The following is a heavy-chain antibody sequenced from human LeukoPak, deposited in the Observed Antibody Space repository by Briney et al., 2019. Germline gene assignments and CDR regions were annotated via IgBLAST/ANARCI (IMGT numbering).Heavy chain of an antibody. Sequence: GGSLRLSCEASGFTFTTYSMTWVRQTPGEGLEWVSSISTRDTFINYADSVKGRFTISRDNAKNSLFLQMNSLRAEDTAVYYCARGAASGTSRFDYWGQGTLVTVSS. CDR2: ISTRDTFI. D-gene: IGHD6-13*01. CDR3: ARGAASGTSRFDY. V-gene: IGHV3-21*01. CDR1: GFTFTTYS. J-gene: IGHJ4*02.